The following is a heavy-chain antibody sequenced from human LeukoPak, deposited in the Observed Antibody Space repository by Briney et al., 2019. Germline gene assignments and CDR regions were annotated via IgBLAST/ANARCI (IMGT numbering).Heavy chain of an antibody. V-gene: IGHV4-34*01. CDR1: GGSFSGYY. CDR2: INHSGST. CDR3: VRGRAGDV. J-gene: IGHJ6*04. Sequence: SETLSLTCAVYGGSFSGYYWSWIRQPPGKGLEWIGEINHSGSTNYNPSLKSRVTISVDTSKNQFSLKLSSVTAADTAVYYCVRGRAGDVWGKGTTVTVSS.